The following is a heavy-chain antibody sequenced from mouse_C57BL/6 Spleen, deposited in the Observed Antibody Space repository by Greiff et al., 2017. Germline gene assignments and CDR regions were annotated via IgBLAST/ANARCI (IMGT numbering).Heavy chain of an antibody. V-gene: IGHV14-4*01. J-gene: IGHJ4*01. Sequence: VQLQQSGAELVRPGASVKLSCTASGFNIKDDYMHWVKQRPEQGLEWIGWIDPENGDTEYASKFQGKATITADTSSNTAYLQLSSLTSEDTAVYYCTTGHYYGSSYDYAMDYWGQGTSVTVSS. D-gene: IGHD1-1*01. CDR2: IDPENGDT. CDR1: GFNIKDDY. CDR3: TTGHYYGSSYDYAMDY.